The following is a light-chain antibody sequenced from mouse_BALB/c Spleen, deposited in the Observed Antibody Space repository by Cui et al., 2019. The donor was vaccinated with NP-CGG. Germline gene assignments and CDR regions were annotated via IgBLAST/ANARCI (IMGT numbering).Light chain of an antibody. J-gene: IGLJ1*01. CDR1: TGAVTTSNY. CDR3: ALWYSNHWV. Sequence: QAVVTQESALTTSPGETVTLTCRSSTGAVTTSNYANWVQEKPDHLFTGLIGGTNNRVPGIPVRFSDSLIGDKAALTITGAQTEDEAIYFCALWYSNHWVFGGGTKLTVL. CDR2: GTN. V-gene: IGLV1*01.